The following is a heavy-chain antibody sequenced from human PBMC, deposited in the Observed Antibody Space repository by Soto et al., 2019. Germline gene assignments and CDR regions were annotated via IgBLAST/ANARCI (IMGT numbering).Heavy chain of an antibody. J-gene: IGHJ4*02. Sequence: ASVKVSCKASGYTFSNYGISWVRQAPGQGLEWMGWISAYNGNIKFAQKVQGRVTMTTDTFTSTAYMELRSLRPDDTAVYYCATGANFYYDTSRYWGQGTLVTVSS. D-gene: IGHD3-22*01. CDR1: GYTFSNYG. V-gene: IGHV1-18*01. CDR2: ISAYNGNI. CDR3: ATGANFYYDTSRY.